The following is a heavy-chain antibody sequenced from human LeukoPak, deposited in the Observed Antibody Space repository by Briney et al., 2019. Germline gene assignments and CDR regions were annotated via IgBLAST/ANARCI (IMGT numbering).Heavy chain of an antibody. D-gene: IGHD2-15*01. J-gene: IGHJ4*02. Sequence: ASVKVSCTASGYTFTSYYMHWVRQAPGQGLEWMGIINPSGGSTSYAQKFQGRVTMTRDTSTSTVYMELSSLRSEDTAVYYCAREVYCSGGSCYYEFDYWGQGTLVTVSS. V-gene: IGHV1-46*01. CDR3: AREVYCSGGSCYYEFDY. CDR2: INPSGGST. CDR1: GYTFTSYY.